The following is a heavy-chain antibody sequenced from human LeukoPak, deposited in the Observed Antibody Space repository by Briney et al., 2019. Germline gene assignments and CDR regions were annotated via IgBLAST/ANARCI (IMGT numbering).Heavy chain of an antibody. Sequence: GGSLRLSCAASGFTFSSYAMHWVRQAPGKGLEYVSAISSNGGSTYYANSVKGRFTISRDNAKNSLYLQMNSLRAEDTALYYCARLRTTGTFDYWGQGTLVTVSS. J-gene: IGHJ4*02. CDR3: ARLRTTGTFDY. CDR1: GFTFSSYA. CDR2: ISSNGGST. V-gene: IGHV3-64*01. D-gene: IGHD1-1*01.